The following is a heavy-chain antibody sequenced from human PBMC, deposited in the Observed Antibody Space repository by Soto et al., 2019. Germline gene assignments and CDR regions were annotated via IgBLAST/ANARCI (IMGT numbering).Heavy chain of an antibody. J-gene: IGHJ4*02. Sequence: GESLKISCKGSGYSFTSYWNGWVRQMPGKGLEWMGIIYPGDSNTNYSPSFQGHVTISADKSISTAYLQWSSLKASDTAMYYCARQTGTVIDYWGQGTLVTVSS. CDR1: GYSFTSYW. D-gene: IGHD1-1*01. V-gene: IGHV5-51*01. CDR2: IYPGDSNT. CDR3: ARQTGTVIDY.